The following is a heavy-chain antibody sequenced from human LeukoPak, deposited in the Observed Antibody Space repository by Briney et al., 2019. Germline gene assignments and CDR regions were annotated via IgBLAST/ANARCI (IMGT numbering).Heavy chain of an antibody. D-gene: IGHD5-12*01. CDR3: ARLLVATPQTSAGFDY. CDR2: IYPGDSDT. V-gene: IGHV5-51*01. CDR1: GYSFARYW. Sequence: GEYLKISFKGSGYSFARYWIGWVRQMPGKGLEWMGIIYPGDSDTRYSPSFQGQVTISADKSISTAYLQWSSLKASGTAMYYCARLLVATPQTSAGFDYWGQGTLVTVSS. J-gene: IGHJ4*02.